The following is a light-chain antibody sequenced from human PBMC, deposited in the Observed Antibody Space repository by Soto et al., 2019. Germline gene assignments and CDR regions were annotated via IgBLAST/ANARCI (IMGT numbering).Light chain of an antibody. V-gene: IGLV2-8*01. CDR2: EVS. J-gene: IGLJ1*01. CDR1: SSDVGGYDY. CDR3: SSYAGSTPYV. Sequence: QSALTQPPSASGSPGQSVTISCTGTSSDVGGYDYVPWYQQHPGKAPKLMIYEVSKRPSGVPDRFSGSKSGNTASLTVSGLQPEDEADYYCSSYAGSTPYVFGTGTKVTVL.